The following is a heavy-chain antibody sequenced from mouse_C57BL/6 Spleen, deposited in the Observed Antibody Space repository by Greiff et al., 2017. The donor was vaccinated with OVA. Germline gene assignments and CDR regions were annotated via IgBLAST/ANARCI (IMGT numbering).Heavy chain of an antibody. CDR2: FHPYNDDT. D-gene: IGHD2-1*01. J-gene: IGHJ2*01. CDR3: ARYGNYEDYFDY. CDR1: GYTFTTYP. Sequence: QVQLKESGAELVKPGASVKMSCKASGYTFTTYPIEWMKQNHGKSLEWIGNFHPYNDDTKYNEKFKGKATLTVEKSSSTVYLELSRLTSDDSAVYYCARYGNYEDYFDYWGQGTTLTVSS. V-gene: IGHV1-47*01.